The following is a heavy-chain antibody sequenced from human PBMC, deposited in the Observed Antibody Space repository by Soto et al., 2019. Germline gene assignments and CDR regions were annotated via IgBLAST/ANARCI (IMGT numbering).Heavy chain of an antibody. Sequence: ASVKVSCKASGYILTNYDINWVRQATGQGLEYLGWINPNSGNTGYVQKFQGRVTMTRNTSINTAYMELNSLRSEDTAVYYCARDQGYPNWFDPWGQGTLVTVSS. CDR3: ARDQGYPNWFDP. D-gene: IGHD2-15*01. CDR1: GYILTNYD. V-gene: IGHV1-8*01. CDR2: INPNSGNT. J-gene: IGHJ5*02.